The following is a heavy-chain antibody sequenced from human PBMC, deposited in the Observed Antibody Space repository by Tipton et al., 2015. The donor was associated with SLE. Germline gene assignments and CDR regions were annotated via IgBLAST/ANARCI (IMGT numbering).Heavy chain of an antibody. J-gene: IGHJ1*01. CDR3: ASRYRSIEGYFQH. D-gene: IGHD3-16*02. CDR2: INHSGNT. V-gene: IGHV4-34*01. Sequence: TLSLTCAVYGGSFSGYYWSWIRQSPGKGLEWIGGINHSGNTNYNPSPKSRVTISVDTSKNQLSLKLSSVTAADTAVYYCASRYRSIEGYFQHWGQGTLVTVSS. CDR1: GGSFSGYY.